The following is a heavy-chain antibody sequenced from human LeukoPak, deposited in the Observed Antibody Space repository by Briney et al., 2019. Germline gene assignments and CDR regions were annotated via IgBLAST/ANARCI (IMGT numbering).Heavy chain of an antibody. V-gene: IGHV4-34*01. Sequence: SETLSLTCAVYGGSFSGYYRSWIRQPPGKGLEWIGEINHSGSTNYNPSLKSRVTISVDTSKNQFSLKLGSVTAADTAVYYCARHGIGLGSGTNFDYWGQGTLVTVSS. CDR1: GGSFSGYY. CDR3: ARHGIGLGSGTNFDY. D-gene: IGHD3-10*01. CDR2: INHSGST. J-gene: IGHJ4*02.